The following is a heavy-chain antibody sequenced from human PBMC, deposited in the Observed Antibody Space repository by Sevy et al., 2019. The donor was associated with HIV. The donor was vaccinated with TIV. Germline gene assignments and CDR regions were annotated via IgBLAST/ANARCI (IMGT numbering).Heavy chain of an antibody. CDR3: ARSPEYQLLTYNWFDP. J-gene: IGHJ5*02. D-gene: IGHD2-2*01. CDR1: GFTFSSYS. Sequence: GGSLRLSCAASGFTFSSYSMNWVRQAPGKGLEWVSSISSSSSYIYYADSVKGRFTISRDNAKNSLYLQMNSLRAEDTAVYYCARSPEYQLLTYNWFDPWGQGTLVTVSS. CDR2: ISSSSSYI. V-gene: IGHV3-21*01.